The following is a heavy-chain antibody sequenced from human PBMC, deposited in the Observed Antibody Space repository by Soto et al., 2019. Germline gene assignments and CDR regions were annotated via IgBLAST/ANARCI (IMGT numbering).Heavy chain of an antibody. D-gene: IGHD3-10*01. CDR1: GYTFSKDW. CDR2: IYPGDADA. CDR3: ARQGGEYNTMSDY. J-gene: IGHJ4*02. Sequence: GASLKISCKGSGYTFSKDWNGWVRQTPGKGLEWMGMIYPGDADARYSPSFEGQVTFSVDKSINTAYLQWNSLKASDTAMYYCARQGGEYNTMSDYWGQGTMVTVSS. V-gene: IGHV5-51*01.